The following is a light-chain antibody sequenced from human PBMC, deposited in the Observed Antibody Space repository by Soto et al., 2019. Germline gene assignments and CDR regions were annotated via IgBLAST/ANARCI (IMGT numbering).Light chain of an antibody. CDR1: QTISSW. V-gene: IGKV1-5*03. Sequence: DIQMTQSPSTLSGSVGDRVTITCRASQTISSWLAWYQQKPGKAPKLLSYQASTLESGVPSRFSGSGSGTEFTPTNSSLQPDDVALYDCQHYYSCSAASGQGTKVELK. CDR2: QAS. CDR3: QHYYSCSAA. J-gene: IGKJ1*01.